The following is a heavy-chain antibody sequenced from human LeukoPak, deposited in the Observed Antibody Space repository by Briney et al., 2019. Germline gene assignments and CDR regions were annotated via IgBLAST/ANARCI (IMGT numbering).Heavy chain of an antibody. V-gene: IGHV3-7*01. J-gene: IGHJ4*02. CDR2: IKPDGSEK. CDR1: GFTFSSHW. D-gene: IGHD3-22*01. CDR3: AKYFYDGSGTHYFDY. Sequence: PGGSLRLSCAASGFTFSSHWMSWVRQVPGKGLEWVGNIKPDGSEKYYVDSLKGRFIISRDNAKNSLYLQMNSLRAEDVAVYYCAKYFYDGSGTHYFDYWGQGTPVTVSS.